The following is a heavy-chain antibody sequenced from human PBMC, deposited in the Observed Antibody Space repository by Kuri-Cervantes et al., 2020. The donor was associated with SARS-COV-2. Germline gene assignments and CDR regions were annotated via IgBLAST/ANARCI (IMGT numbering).Heavy chain of an antibody. D-gene: IGHD3-22*01. CDR2: ISYDGSNK. CDR1: GFTFSSYA. Sequence: GGSLRLSCAASGFTFSSYAMHWVRQAPGKGLEWVAVISYDGSNKYYADSVKGRFTISRDNSKNTLYLQMNSLRAEDTAVYYCAKMRSSGYYPDFDYWGQGTLVTVSS. J-gene: IGHJ4*02. CDR3: AKMRSSGYYPDFDY. V-gene: IGHV3-30-3*02.